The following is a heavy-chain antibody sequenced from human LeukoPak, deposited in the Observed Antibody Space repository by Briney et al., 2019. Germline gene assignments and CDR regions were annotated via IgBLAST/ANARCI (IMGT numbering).Heavy chain of an antibody. CDR2: ITTSSYI. J-gene: IGHJ4*02. CDR1: GFTFSSHS. CDR3: ARRAGNSSAYDY. V-gene: IGHV3-21*01. D-gene: IGHD3-22*01. Sequence: PGGSLRLSCAASGFTFSSHSMNWVRQAPGKGLEWVSSITTSSYIYYADSVKGRFTISRDNAKNSLYLQMNSLRAEDTAVYYCARRAGNSSAYDYWGQGTLVTVSS.